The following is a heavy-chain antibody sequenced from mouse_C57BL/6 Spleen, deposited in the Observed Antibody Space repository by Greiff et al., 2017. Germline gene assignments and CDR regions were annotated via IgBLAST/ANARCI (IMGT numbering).Heavy chain of an antibody. Sequence: EVHLVESGGGLVKPGGSLKLSCAASGFTFSDYGMHWVRQAPEKGLEWVAYISSGSSTIYYADTVKGRFTIARDNAKNTLFLQMTSLRSEDTAMYYCARPNWDAYFDYWGQGTTLTVSS. CDR1: GFTFSDYG. CDR3: ARPNWDAYFDY. V-gene: IGHV5-17*01. CDR2: ISSGSSTI. J-gene: IGHJ2*01. D-gene: IGHD4-1*01.